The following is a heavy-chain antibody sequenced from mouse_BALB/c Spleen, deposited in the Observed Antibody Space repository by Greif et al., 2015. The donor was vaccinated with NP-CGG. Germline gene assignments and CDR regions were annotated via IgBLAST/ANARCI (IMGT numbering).Heavy chain of an antibody. Sequence: QVQLQQSGAELVKPGASVKLSCKASGYTFTTYGMNWGKRRPGQGFKWMGRFNPSNGRTNYNEKFKSKATLTVDKSSSTAYMQLSSLTSEDSAVYYCARGSWFDYWGQGTTLTVSS. CDR3: ARGSWFDY. CDR1: GYTFTTYG. V-gene: IGHV1S81*02. CDR2: FNPSNGRT. J-gene: IGHJ2*01.